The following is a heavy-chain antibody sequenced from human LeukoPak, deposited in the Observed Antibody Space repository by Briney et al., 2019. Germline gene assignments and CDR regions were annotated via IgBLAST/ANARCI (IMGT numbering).Heavy chain of an antibody. CDR1: GYSISRGYY. CDR2: AYHNGRT. D-gene: IGHD3-10*01. Sequence: PSETLSLTCAVSGYSISRGYYGGWIRQSPGKGLEWIGSAYHNGRTYYSPSLKSRVTISVDTSKNQVSLKLSSVTAADTAVYYCARAKSIITEVRGAVPGRFESWGAGTLVTVSS. J-gene: IGHJ4*02. V-gene: IGHV4-38-2*01. CDR3: ARAKSIITEVRGAVPGRFES.